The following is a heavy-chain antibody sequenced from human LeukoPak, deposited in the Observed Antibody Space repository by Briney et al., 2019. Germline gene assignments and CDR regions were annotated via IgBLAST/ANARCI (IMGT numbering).Heavy chain of an antibody. V-gene: IGHV3-21*01. J-gene: IGHJ4*02. CDR2: ISSSSSYI. CDR3: ARYGEMATITETQLDY. Sequence: GGSLRLSCAASGFTFSSYSMNWVRQAPGKGLEWVSSISSSSSYIYCADSVKGRFTISRDNAKNSLYLQMNSLRAEDTAVYYCARYGEMATITETQLDYWGQGTLVTVSS. D-gene: IGHD5-24*01. CDR1: GFTFSSYS.